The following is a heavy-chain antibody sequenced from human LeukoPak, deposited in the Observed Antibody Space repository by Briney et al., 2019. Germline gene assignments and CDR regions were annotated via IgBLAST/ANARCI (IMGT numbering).Heavy chain of an antibody. V-gene: IGHV1-46*01. J-gene: IGHJ4*02. CDR1: GYTFTSYY. Sequence: GASVKVSCRASGYTFTSYYMHWVRQAPGQGLEWMGIINPSGGSTGYAQKFQGRVTMTRDTSTSTVYMELSSLRSEDTAVYYCASGVSSGWLFDYWGQGTLVTVSS. D-gene: IGHD6-19*01. CDR2: INPSGGST. CDR3: ASGVSSGWLFDY.